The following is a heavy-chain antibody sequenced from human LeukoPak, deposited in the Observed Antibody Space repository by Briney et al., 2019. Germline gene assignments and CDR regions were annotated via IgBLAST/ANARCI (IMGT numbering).Heavy chain of an antibody. J-gene: IGHJ4*02. CDR3: ALWGYFDISGRHF. D-gene: IGHD3-22*01. CDR2: IYYSGST. V-gene: IGHV4-59*12. Sequence: TSETLSLTCTVSGGSMSSYYWSWIRQPPGKGLEWIGYIYYSGSTNYNPSLKSRVTISVDTSKNQFSLNLNSVTAADTAVYYCALWGYFDISGRHFWGQGTLVTVSS. CDR1: GGSMSSYY.